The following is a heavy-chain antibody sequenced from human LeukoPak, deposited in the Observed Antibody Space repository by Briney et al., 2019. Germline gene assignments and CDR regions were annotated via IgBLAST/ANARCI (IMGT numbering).Heavy chain of an antibody. CDR1: GFTLSSYD. Sequence: GGSLRLSCAASGFTLSSYDMSWVRQAPGKGLEGVAATSGSGVNSYYADSVRGRFTISRDNSQNTLYLQMDSLRAEDTALYYCAKEYSGYDFDYWGQGTLVTVSS. D-gene: IGHD5-12*01. CDR3: AKEYSGYDFDY. CDR2: TSGSGVNS. V-gene: IGHV3-23*01. J-gene: IGHJ4*02.